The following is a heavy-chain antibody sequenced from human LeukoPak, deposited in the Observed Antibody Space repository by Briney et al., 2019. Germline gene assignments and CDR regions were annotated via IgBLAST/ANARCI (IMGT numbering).Heavy chain of an antibody. Sequence: SETLSLTCTVSGGSISSGGYYWSWIRQHPGKGLEWIGYIYYSGSTYYNPSLKSRVTISVDTSKNQFSLKLSSVTAADTAMYYCARASIVVVVAATFDPWGQGTLVTVSP. CDR3: ARASIVVVVAATFDP. CDR2: IYYSGST. J-gene: IGHJ5*02. V-gene: IGHV4-31*03. CDR1: GGSISSGGYY. D-gene: IGHD2-15*01.